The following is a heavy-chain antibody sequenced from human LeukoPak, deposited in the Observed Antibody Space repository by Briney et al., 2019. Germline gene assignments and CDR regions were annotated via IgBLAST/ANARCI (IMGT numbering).Heavy chain of an antibody. CDR1: GGSFSGYY. D-gene: IGHD3-22*01. CDR3: ATLGEYYDSSGYYYN. V-gene: IGHV4-34*01. CDR2: INHSGST. J-gene: IGHJ4*02. Sequence: SETLSLTCAVYGGSFSGYYWSWIRQPPGKGLEWIGEINHSGSTYYNPSLKSRVTISVDTSKNQFSLKLSSVTAADTAVYYCATLGEYYDSSGYYYNWGQGTLVTVSS.